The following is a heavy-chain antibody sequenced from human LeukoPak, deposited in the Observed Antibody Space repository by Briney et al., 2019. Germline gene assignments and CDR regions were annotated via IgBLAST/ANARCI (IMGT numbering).Heavy chain of an antibody. V-gene: IGHV4-59*01. Sequence: SGTLSLNCSVSGDSISSFFWSWIRQPPGKGLEYIGHIYHTGSSNYNPSLKSRVTMSVDTSKNQFSLRLTSVTAADTAFYYCARVRFPFGLDAWGQETRDTVSS. J-gene: IGHJ6*02. CDR3: ARVRFPFGLDA. CDR2: IYHTGSS. CDR1: GDSISSFF.